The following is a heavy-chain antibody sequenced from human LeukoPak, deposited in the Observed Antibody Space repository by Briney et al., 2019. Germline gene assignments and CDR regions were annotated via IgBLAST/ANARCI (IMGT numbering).Heavy chain of an antibody. CDR3: ARDFRGYCSGGSCYTSPDY. CDR2: INPNSGGT. CDR1: GYTFTGYY. D-gene: IGHD2-15*01. Sequence: ASVKVSCKASGYTFTGYYMYWVRQAPGQGLEWMGRINPNSGGTNYARKFQGRVTMTRDTSISTAYMELSRLRSDDMAVYYCARDFRGYCSGGSCYTSPDYWGQGTLVTVSS. V-gene: IGHV1-2*06. J-gene: IGHJ4*02.